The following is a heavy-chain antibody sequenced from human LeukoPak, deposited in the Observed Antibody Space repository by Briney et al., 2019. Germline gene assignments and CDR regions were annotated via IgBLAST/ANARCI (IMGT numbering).Heavy chain of an antibody. Sequence: SETLSLTCTVSGGSISSYYWSWIRQPPGKGLEWIGYIYYSGSTNYNPSLKSRVTISVDTSKNQFSLNLNSVTAADTAVYYCARMGYTSSWDHWGQGTLVTVSS. D-gene: IGHD6-13*01. CDR3: ARMGYTSSWDH. CDR2: IYYSGST. V-gene: IGHV4-59*01. CDR1: GGSISSYY. J-gene: IGHJ4*02.